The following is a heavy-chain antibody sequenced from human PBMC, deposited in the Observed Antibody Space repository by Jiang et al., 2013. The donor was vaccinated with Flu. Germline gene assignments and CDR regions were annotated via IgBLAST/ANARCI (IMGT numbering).Heavy chain of an antibody. V-gene: IGHV5-51*01. J-gene: IGHJ4*02. D-gene: IGHD3-22*01. CDR1: GYSFTSYW. CDR3: ARRGLFGDSSDDYFDY. Sequence: GAEVKKPGESLKISCKGSGYSFTSYWIGWVRQMPGKGLEWMGIIYPGDSDTRYSPSFQGQVTISADKSISTAYLQWSSLKASDTAMYYCARRGLFGDSSDDYFDYRGQGTLVTVSS. CDR2: IYPGDSDT.